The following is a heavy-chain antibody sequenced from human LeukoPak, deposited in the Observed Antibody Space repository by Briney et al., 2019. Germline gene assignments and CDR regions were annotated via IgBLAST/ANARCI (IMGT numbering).Heavy chain of an antibody. V-gene: IGHV3-21*01. J-gene: IGHJ4*02. D-gene: IGHD2-15*01. CDR1: GFTFSSYS. CDR2: ISSSSYI. CDR3: ARCYRSGAGGYFDY. Sequence: GGSLRLSCAASGFTFSSYSMNWVRQAPGKGLEWVSSISSSSYIYYADSVKGRFTISRDNAKNSLYLQMNSLRAEDTAVYYCARCYRSGAGGYFDYWGQGTLVTVSS.